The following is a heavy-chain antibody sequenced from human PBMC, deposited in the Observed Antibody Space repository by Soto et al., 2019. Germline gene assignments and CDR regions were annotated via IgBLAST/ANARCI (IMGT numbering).Heavy chain of an antibody. Sequence: QVQLVQSGAEVKKPGASVKVSCKASGYTFTSYGISWVRQAPGQGLEWMGWISAYNGNTNYAQKLQGRVTMTTDTSTSTAYRELRSLRSDDTAVYYCARNPSYYEFWSGWDWKYYGMDVWGQGTTVTVSS. CDR2: ISAYNGNT. CDR3: ARNPSYYEFWSGWDWKYYGMDV. D-gene: IGHD3-3*01. V-gene: IGHV1-18*01. CDR1: GYTFTSYG. J-gene: IGHJ6*02.